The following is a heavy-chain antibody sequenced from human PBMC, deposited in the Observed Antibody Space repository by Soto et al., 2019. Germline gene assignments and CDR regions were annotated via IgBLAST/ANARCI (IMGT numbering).Heavy chain of an antibody. D-gene: IGHD5-12*01. V-gene: IGHV1-69*12. CDR2: IIPIFGTA. CDR3: GASGYNLREKFDP. J-gene: IGHJ5*02. Sequence: QVQLVQSGAEVKKPGSSVKVSCKASGGTFSSYAISWVRQAPGQGLEWMGGIIPIFGTANYAQKFQGRVTITADESTSTADMELSSLRSEDTAVYYCGASGYNLREKFDPWGQGTLVTVSS. CDR1: GGTFSSYA.